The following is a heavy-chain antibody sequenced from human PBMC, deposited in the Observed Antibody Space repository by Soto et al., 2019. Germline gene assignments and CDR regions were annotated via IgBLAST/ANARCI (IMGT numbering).Heavy chain of an antibody. J-gene: IGHJ5*02. CDR2: INPRSGDT. D-gene: IGHD1-26*01. Sequence: QVQLVQSGAEVKKPGASVNVSCKASGNTFTRFYIHWVRQPPGQGLEWMGIINPRSGDTTYAEKFQGRITVTRDTSTSTVYMELTSLRYEDTAIYYSARVALSGWGWLDPWGQGTLVTVSS. CDR3: ARVALSGWGWLDP. CDR1: GNTFTRFY. V-gene: IGHV1-46*01.